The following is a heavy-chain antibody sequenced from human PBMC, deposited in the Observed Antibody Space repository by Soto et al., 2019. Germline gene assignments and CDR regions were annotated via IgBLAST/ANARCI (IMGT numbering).Heavy chain of an antibody. CDR3: ARRRRTGGTSGYYYYGMDV. CDR2: IIPIFGTA. V-gene: IGHV1-69*06. Sequence: SSVKVSCKASGGTFSSYAISWVRQAPGQGLEWMGGIIPIFGTANYAQKFQGRVTITADKSTSTAYMELSSLRSEDTDVYYCARRRRTGGTSGYYYYGMDVWGQGTTVTVSS. D-gene: IGHD2-8*02. CDR1: GGTFSSYA. J-gene: IGHJ6*02.